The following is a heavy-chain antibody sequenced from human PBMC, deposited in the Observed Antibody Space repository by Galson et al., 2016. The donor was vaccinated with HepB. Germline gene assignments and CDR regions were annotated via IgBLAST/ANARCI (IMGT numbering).Heavy chain of an antibody. V-gene: IGHV1-18*04. CDR1: GYTFTNYG. D-gene: IGHD3-10*01. CDR2: ISAYNGNT. CDR3: ARAPKWFGAYYYMDI. Sequence: SVKVSCKASGYTFTNYGISWVRQAPGQGLEWMGWISAYNGNTNYAQKFQGRVTMTTDTSTTTAYMDLRSLRSDDTAVYYCARAPKWFGAYYYMDIWGKGTTVTVSS. J-gene: IGHJ6*03.